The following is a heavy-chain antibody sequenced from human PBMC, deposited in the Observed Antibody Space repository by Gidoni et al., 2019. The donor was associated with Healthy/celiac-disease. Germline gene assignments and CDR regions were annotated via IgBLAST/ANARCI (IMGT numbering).Heavy chain of an antibody. D-gene: IGHD1-20*01. CDR1: GFTFDDYA. V-gene: IGHV3-9*01. J-gene: IGHJ3*02. Sequence: EVQLVESGGGLVQPGRSLRLPCAAYGFTFDDYALHWVRQAPGKGLALVSGISWNSGSIGYADSVKGRFTISRDYAKNSLYLQMNSLRAEDTALYYCAKDTQSITGTTSGAFDIWGQGAMVTVSS. CDR2: ISWNSGSI. CDR3: AKDTQSITGTTSGAFDI.